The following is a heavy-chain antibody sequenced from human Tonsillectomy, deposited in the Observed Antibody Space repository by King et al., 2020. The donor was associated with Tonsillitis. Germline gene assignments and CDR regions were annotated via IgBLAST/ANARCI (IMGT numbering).Heavy chain of an antibody. D-gene: IGHD2-2*01. CDR3: ARGGCSSCISDY. Sequence: VQLVESGGGLIQPGESLRLSCAASGLTVSNDHMGWVRQAPGKGLEWVSFISAVGDTYYADSVKGRFTISRDNSKNTLYLQMDSLRDEDTAVYFCARGGCSSCISDYWGQGTLVTVSS. CDR1: GLTVSNDH. CDR2: ISAVGDT. V-gene: IGHV3-53*01. J-gene: IGHJ4*02.